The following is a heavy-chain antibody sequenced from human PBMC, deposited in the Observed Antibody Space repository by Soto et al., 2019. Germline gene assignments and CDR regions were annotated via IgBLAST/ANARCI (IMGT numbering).Heavy chain of an antibody. CDR3: ARERTFGVVITDYFDY. CDR2: IYTSGST. V-gene: IGHV4-61*02. Sequence: QVQLQESGPGLVKPSETLSLTCTVSGGSVSSGSYYWSWIRQPAGKGLEWIGRIYTSGSTNYNPSLKSRVTMSVDTSKNQFSLKLSSVTAADTAVYYCARERTFGVVITDYFDYWGQGTLVTVSS. J-gene: IGHJ4*02. D-gene: IGHD3-3*01. CDR1: GGSVSSGSYY.